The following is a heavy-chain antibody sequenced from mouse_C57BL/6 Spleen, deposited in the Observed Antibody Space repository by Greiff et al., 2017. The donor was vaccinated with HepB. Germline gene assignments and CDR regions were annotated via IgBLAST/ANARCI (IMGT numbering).Heavy chain of an antibody. CDR3: AREGSMVTTGYYFDY. J-gene: IGHJ2*01. CDR1: GYTFTSYG. V-gene: IGHV1-81*01. Sequence: QVQLQQSGAELARPGASVKLSCKASGYTFTSYGISWVKQRTGQGLEWIGEIYPRSGNTYYNEKFKGKATLTADKYSSTAYMELRSLTSEDSAVYFCAREGSMVTTGYYFDYWGQGTTLTVSS. D-gene: IGHD2-2*01. CDR2: IYPRSGNT.